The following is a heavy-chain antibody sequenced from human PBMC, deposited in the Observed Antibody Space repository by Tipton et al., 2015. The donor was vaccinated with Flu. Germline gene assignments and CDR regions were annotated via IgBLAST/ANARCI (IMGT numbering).Heavy chain of an antibody. V-gene: IGHV3-30*04. CDR1: GFTFSSYA. D-gene: IGHD4-17*01. CDR2: ISYDGSNK. CDR3: ARMGGYGDYTFDY. J-gene: IGHJ4*02. Sequence: SLRLSCAASGFTFSSYAMHWVRQAPGKGLEWVAVISYDGSNKYYADSVKGRFTISRDNSKNTLYLQMNSLRAEDTAVYYCARMGGYGDYTFDYWGQGTLVTVSS.